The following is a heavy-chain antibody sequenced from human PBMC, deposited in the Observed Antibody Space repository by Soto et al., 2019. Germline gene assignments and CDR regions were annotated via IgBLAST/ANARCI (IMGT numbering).Heavy chain of an antibody. V-gene: IGHV4-39*01. CDR1: GFSVNRGDYY. Sequence: TETLSLTCTVSGFSVNRGDYYWAWMRQPPGKGLEWIGSVYYSGGTHQNPSQSRFIISIDTAKNQISLRLKSVTAADTAVYYCARHFRSYSGGYHWFGPWGQGPLVTVPS. CDR2: VYYSGGT. CDR3: ARHFRSYSGGYHWFGP. J-gene: IGHJ5*02. D-gene: IGHD3-22*01.